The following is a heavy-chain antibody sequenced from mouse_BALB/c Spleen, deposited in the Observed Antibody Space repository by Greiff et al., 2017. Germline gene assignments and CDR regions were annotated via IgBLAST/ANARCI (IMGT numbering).Heavy chain of an antibody. CDR1: GFTFTGYY. CDR3: GRDIDGNDSWFAY. V-gene: IGHV7-3*02. Sequence: EVQLQESGAGLVQPGGSLRISCATSGFTFTGYYMSWVRQPPGKALEWLGFIRNKASGYTTEYIASVQGRFTIYRDNYQSILYLQMHTRRAEDSATYYCGRDIDGNDSWFAYWGQGTPVTVSA. CDR2: IRNKASGYTT. J-gene: IGHJ3*01. D-gene: IGHD2-2*01.